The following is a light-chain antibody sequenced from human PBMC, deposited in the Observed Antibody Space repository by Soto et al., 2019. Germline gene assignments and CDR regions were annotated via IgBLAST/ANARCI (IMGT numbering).Light chain of an antibody. V-gene: IGKV3-11*01. Sequence: EIVLTQSPATLSLSPGERATLSCRASQSVGSSLAWYQQKPGQAPRLLINDSSNRATGIPARFSGSGSGTDFTLNISSLEPEDFAVFFCQPRYDWPFPFGGGAKVEIK. J-gene: IGKJ4*01. CDR1: QSVGSS. CDR2: DSS. CDR3: QPRYDWPFP.